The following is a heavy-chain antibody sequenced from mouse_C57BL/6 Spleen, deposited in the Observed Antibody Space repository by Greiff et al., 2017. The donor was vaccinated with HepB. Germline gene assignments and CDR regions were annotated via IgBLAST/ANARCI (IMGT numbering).Heavy chain of an antibody. CDR1: GYTFTSYW. J-gene: IGHJ2*01. V-gene: IGHV1-69*01. Sequence: QVHVKQPGAELVMPGASVKLSCKASGYTFTSYWMHWVKQRPGQGLEWIGEIDPSDSYTNYNQKFKGKSTLTVDKSSSTAYMQLSSLTSEDSAVYYCARSGLPGYFDYWGQGTTLTVSS. CDR2: IDPSDSYT. CDR3: ARSGLPGYFDY.